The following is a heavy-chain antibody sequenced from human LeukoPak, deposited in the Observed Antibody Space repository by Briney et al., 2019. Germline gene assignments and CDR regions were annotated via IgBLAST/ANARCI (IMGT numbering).Heavy chain of an antibody. D-gene: IGHD5-24*01. CDR1: GFTFSNYA. CDR3: ARDLDGYNLIDY. CDR2: ISYDASII. Sequence: GGSLRLSCAASGFTFSNYALHWVRQAPGKGLEWMALISYDASIIYYADSVKGRFTISRDNAKNSLYLQMNSLRAEDTAVYYCARDLDGYNLIDYWGQGTLVTVSS. J-gene: IGHJ4*02. V-gene: IGHV3-30*04.